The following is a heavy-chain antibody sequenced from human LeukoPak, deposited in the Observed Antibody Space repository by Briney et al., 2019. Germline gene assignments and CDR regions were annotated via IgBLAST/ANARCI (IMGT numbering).Heavy chain of an antibody. CDR3: ASGNYDFWSGYYENAFDI. CDR2: IYTSGST. V-gene: IGHV4-4*07. D-gene: IGHD3-3*01. Sequence: PSETLSLTCTVSGGSISSYYWSWIRQPAGKGLEWIGRIYTSGSTNYNPSLKSRVTISVDTPKNQLSLKLSSVTAADMAVYYCASGNYDFWSGYYENAFDIWGQGTMVTVSS. CDR1: GGSISSYY. J-gene: IGHJ3*02.